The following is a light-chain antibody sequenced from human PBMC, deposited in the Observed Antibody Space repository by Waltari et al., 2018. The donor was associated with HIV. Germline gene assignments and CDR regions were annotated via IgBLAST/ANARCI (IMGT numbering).Light chain of an antibody. V-gene: IGKV1-39*01. CDR1: QKISSY. CDR2: AAS. Sequence: DIQMTQSPSSLGASVGGSVTMTCRTSQKISSYLNWYQQKSGKAPKLVIYAASKLQSGVSLRFSGAGSGTDFTLTISDLQPEDFATYYCQQSYRAPRTFGPGTRV. J-gene: IGKJ1*01. CDR3: QQSYRAPRT.